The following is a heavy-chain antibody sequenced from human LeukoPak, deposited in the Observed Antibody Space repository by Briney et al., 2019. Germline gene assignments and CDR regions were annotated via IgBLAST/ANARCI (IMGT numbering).Heavy chain of an antibody. CDR2: IYSGGST. V-gene: IGHV3-53*04. J-gene: IGHJ6*02. Sequence: GGSLRLSCAASGFTVSSNYMSWVRQAPGKGLEWVSVIYSGGSTYYADSVKGRFTISRHHSTNTLYLQMISLRAEDTAVYYCARDKFGYGMDVWGQGTTVTVSS. CDR3: ARDKFGYGMDV. CDR1: GFTVSSNY. D-gene: IGHD3-16*01.